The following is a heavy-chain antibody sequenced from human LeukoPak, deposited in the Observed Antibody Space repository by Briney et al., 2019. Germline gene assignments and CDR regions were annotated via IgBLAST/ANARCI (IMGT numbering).Heavy chain of an antibody. CDR3: ARGKGHDWFDP. CDR2: IYYSGGT. CDR1: GDSISSYY. J-gene: IGHJ5*02. V-gene: IGHV4-59*13. Sequence: SETLSLTCTVSGDSISSYYWSWIRQPPGKGLEWIGYIYYSGGTNYNPSLKSRVTISVDTSKNQFSLKVTSVTAADTAVYYCARGKGHDWFDPWGQGTLVSVSS.